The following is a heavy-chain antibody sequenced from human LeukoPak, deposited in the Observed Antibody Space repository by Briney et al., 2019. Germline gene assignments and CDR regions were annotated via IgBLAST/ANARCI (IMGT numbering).Heavy chain of an antibody. D-gene: IGHD3-22*01. Sequence: SETLSLTCSVSGASLGDYSWSWFRQPPGKRLEWIGNIFYRGSTNYDPSFKSRVSLSMDMSKSQFSLKMTSMTPADTAVYYCATFLTGYFDYWGQGELVIASS. J-gene: IGHJ4*02. CDR1: GASLGDYS. V-gene: IGHV4-59*08. CDR3: ATFLTGYFDY. CDR2: IFYRGST.